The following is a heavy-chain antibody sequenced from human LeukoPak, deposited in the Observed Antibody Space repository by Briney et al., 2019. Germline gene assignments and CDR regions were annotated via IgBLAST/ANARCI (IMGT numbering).Heavy chain of an antibody. CDR3: ARDGYSSSWYGGDYYYGMDV. J-gene: IGHJ6*02. D-gene: IGHD6-13*01. V-gene: IGHV4-59*08. CDR2: IYYSGST. Sequence: SETLSLTCTVSGGSISSYYWSWIQQPPGKGLEWIGYIYYSGSTNYNPSLKSRVTISVDTSKNQFSLKLSSVTAADTAVYYCARDGYSSSWYGGDYYYGMDVWGQGTTVTVSS. CDR1: GGSISSYY.